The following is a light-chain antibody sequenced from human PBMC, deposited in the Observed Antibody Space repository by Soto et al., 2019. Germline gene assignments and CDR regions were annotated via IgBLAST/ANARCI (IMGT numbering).Light chain of an antibody. V-gene: IGKV3-11*01. CDR3: QQRSNWPPVT. CDR2: DAS. J-gene: IGKJ1*01. CDR1: QSVSSY. Sequence: EIVLTQSPATLSLSPGERATLSCRASQSVSSYLAWYQQKPGQAPRLLIYDASNRATGIPARFSGSGSGTDFTPTISSLEPEDFAVYYCQQRSNWPPVTFCQGTKVEIK.